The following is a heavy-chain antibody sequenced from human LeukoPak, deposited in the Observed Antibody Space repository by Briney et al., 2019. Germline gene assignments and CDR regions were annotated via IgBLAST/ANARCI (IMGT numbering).Heavy chain of an antibody. CDR1: GGSISSYY. D-gene: IGHD1-14*01. CDR3: ARYRGTTFDY. J-gene: IGHJ4*02. CDR2: IFSSGST. V-gene: IGHV4-4*07. Sequence: SETLSLTCTVSGGSISSYYSSWIRQPAGKGLEWIGRIFSSGSTNYNPSLKTRVTMSVDTSKNQFSLRLSSVTAADTAVYYCARYRGTTFDYWGQGTLVTVSS.